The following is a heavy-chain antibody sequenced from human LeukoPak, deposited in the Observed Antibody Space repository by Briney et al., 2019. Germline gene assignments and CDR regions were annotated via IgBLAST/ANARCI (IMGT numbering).Heavy chain of an antibody. J-gene: IGHJ4*02. CDR1: GFIISSFW. V-gene: IGHV3-21*01. CDR3: ARGVRIAARSTLRNDY. CDR2: ISSSSSYI. D-gene: IGHD6-6*01. Sequence: GGSLRLSCAASGFIISSFWMSWVRQAPGKGLEWVSSISSSSSYIYYADSVKGRFTISRDNAKNSLYLQMNSLRAEDTAVYYCARGVRIAARSTLRNDYWGQGTLVTVSS.